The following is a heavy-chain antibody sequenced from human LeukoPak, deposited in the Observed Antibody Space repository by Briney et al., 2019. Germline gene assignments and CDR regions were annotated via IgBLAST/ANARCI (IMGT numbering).Heavy chain of an antibody. J-gene: IGHJ4*02. CDR3: ARGSFHYYPYF. D-gene: IGHD3-10*01. Sequence: GGSLRLSCAASGFTFSRYSMIWVRQAPGKGLQWVSYISSSSSTIYYADSVKGRFTISRDNAKNPLFLQMSSLRVEDTAVYFCARGSFHYYPYFWGQGTLVTVSS. CDR1: GFTFSRYS. CDR2: ISSSSSTI. V-gene: IGHV3-48*01.